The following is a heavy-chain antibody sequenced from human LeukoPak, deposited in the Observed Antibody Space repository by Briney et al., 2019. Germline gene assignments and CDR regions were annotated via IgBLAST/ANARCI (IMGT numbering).Heavy chain of an antibody. J-gene: IGHJ4*02. CDR3: AFLTTGYSYGQPFDY. D-gene: IGHD5-18*01. V-gene: IGHV3-48*01. Sequence: GGSLRLSCAASGFTFSSYSMNWVRQAPGKGLEWVSYISSSSSTIYYADSVKGRFTISRDNAKNSLYLQMNSLRAEDTAVYYCAFLTTGYSYGQPFDYWGQGTLVTVSS. CDR1: GFTFSSYS. CDR2: ISSSSSTI.